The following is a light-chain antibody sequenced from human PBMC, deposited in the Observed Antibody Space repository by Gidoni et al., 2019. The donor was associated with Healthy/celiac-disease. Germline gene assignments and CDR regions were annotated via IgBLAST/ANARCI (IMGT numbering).Light chain of an antibody. J-gene: IGKJ1*01. CDR3: QQRDNWPWT. Sequence: DIVLTHSPPTLSLSPGERATLSCRASQCVSIYLAWYQQKPGKAPKLLIYDASNRETGIPARFSGSGSGTDFTLTISSLEPEDIAVYYCQQRDNWPWTFGQGTKVEIK. CDR1: QCVSIY. V-gene: IGKV3-11*01. CDR2: DAS.